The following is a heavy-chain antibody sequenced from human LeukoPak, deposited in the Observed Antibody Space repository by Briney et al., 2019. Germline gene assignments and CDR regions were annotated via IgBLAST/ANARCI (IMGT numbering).Heavy chain of an antibody. Sequence: PGGSLRLSCAASGFTFSSYSMNWVRQAPGKGLEWVSSISSSSSYIYYADSVKGRFTISRDNAKNSLYLQMNSLRAEDTAVYYCARVRTGTTRRRDMDVWGKGTTVTVSS. CDR1: GFTFSSYS. CDR3: ARVRTGTTRRRDMDV. CDR2: ISSSSSYI. D-gene: IGHD1-7*01. J-gene: IGHJ6*03. V-gene: IGHV3-21*01.